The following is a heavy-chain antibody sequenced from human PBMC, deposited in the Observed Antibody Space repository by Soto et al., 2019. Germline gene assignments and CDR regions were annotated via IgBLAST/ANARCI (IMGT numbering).Heavy chain of an antibody. V-gene: IGHV1-69*01. CDR2: VILIFGKE. CDR1: GGTFSSYA. CDR3: AIHPGGHTAMVTAGYYYYYYGMDV. J-gene: IGHJ6*02. D-gene: IGHD5-18*01. Sequence: QVQLVQSGAEVKKPGSSVKVSCKASGGTFSSYAISWVRQAPGQGLEGMGGVILIFGKENYAQKFQGRVTITADESTSTAYMELSSLRSEDTAVYYCAIHPGGHTAMVTAGYYYYYYGMDVWGQGTTVTVSS.